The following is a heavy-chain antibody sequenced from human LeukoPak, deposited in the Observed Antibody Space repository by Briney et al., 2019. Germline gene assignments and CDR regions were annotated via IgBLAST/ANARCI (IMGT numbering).Heavy chain of an antibody. CDR2: ISGSGGST. CDR3: AKDGDYYDSSGPNWFDP. J-gene: IGHJ5*02. D-gene: IGHD3-22*01. Sequence: GGSLRLSCAASGFTFSSYAMRWVRQAPGKGLEWVSAISGSGGSTYYADSVKGRFTISRDNSKNTLYLQMNGLRAEDTAVYYCAKDGDYYDSSGPNWFDPWGQGTLVTVSS. CDR1: GFTFSSYA. V-gene: IGHV3-23*01.